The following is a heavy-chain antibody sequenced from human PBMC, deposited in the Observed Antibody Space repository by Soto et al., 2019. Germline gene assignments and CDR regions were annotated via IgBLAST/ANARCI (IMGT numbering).Heavy chain of an antibody. CDR3: ARQGIGDGIYYFDL. J-gene: IGHJ4*02. CDR1: GGSISSGNYY. D-gene: IGHD3-3*02. V-gene: IGHV4-31*03. CDR2: IYHTGST. Sequence: QVQLQESGPGLVKPSQTLSLPCSVSGGSISSGNYYWTWIRQHPGKGLEWIGYIYHTGSTYYRPSRRCRVVISMDASRNQFALQVKSVTLADPARYYCARQGIGDGIYYFDLWGQGTQATVS.